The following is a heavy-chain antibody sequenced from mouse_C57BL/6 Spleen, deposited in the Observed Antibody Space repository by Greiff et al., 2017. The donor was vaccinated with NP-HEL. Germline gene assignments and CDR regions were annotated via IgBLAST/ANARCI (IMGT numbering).Heavy chain of an antibody. V-gene: IGHV5-15*01. J-gene: IGHJ2*01. CDR3: ARQGYDYAFDY. D-gene: IGHD2-4*01. Sequence: EVQGVESGGGLVQPGGSLKLSCAASGFTFSDYGMAWVRQAPRKGPEWVAFISNLAYSIYYADTVTGRFTISRENAKNTLYLEMSSLRSEDTAMYYCARQGYDYAFDYWGQGTTLTVSS. CDR1: GFTFSDYG. CDR2: ISNLAYSI.